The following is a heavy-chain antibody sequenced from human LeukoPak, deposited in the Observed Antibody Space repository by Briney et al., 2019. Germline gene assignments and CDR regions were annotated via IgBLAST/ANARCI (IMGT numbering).Heavy chain of an antibody. D-gene: IGHD5-18*01. Sequence: GGSLRLSCAASGFTFDDYGMSWVRQAPGKGLEWVSGINWNGGSTGYADSVKGRFTISRDNAKNSLYLQMNSLRAEDTALYYCARDRGCSYGPTFDYWGQGTLVTVSS. CDR3: ARDRGCSYGPTFDY. J-gene: IGHJ4*02. CDR2: INWNGGST. CDR1: GFTFDDYG. V-gene: IGHV3-20*04.